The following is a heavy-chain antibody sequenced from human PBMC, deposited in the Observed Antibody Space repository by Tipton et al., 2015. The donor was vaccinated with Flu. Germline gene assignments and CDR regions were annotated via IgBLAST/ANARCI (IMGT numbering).Heavy chain of an antibody. CDR1: GYSISSGYY. D-gene: IGHD6-6*01. CDR2: ISNSGRT. Sequence: GLVKPSETLSLTCAVSGYSISSGYYWGWIRQPPGKGLEWIGYISNSGRTYYNPSLRSRSSISLDMSGGQFYLQLNSVTAADTAMYYCARARPSDYYYGMDVWGPGTTVTVSS. J-gene: IGHJ6*02. V-gene: IGHV4-38-2*01. CDR3: ARARPSDYYYGMDV.